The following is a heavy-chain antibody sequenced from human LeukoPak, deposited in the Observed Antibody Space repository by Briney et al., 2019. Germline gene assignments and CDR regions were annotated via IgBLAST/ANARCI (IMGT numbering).Heavy chain of an antibody. J-gene: IGHJ4*02. V-gene: IGHV4-61*02. CDR3: ARDDSSSWFRD. Sequence: SETLSLTCTVSGGSISSGSYYWSWIRQPAGKGLEWIGRIYTSGSTNYNPSLKSRVTISVDTTKNQFSLKLSSVTAADTAVYYCARDDSSSWFRDWGQGTLVTVSS. CDR2: IYTSGST. D-gene: IGHD6-13*01. CDR1: GGSISSGSYY.